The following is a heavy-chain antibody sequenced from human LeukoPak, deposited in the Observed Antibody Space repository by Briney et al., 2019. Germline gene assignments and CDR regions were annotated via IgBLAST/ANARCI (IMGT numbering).Heavy chain of an antibody. V-gene: IGHV3-21*01. Sequence: GGSLRLSCAASGFTFSNYSMNWVRQAPGKGLEWVSSISSSRNYIYYADSVKGRFTISRDNSKNTLYLQMNSLRAEDTAVYYCARDLGVVTAIGWGQGTLVTVSS. J-gene: IGHJ4*02. CDR2: ISSSRNYI. D-gene: IGHD2-21*02. CDR3: ARDLGVVTAIG. CDR1: GFTFSNYS.